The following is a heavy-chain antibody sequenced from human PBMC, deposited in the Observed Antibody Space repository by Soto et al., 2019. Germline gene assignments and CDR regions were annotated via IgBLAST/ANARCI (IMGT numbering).Heavy chain of an antibody. V-gene: IGHV4-31*03. CDR2: IYYSGST. D-gene: IGHD2-15*01. CDR1: GDSIRSGGYY. CDR3: ARGSTVAAILFDY. Sequence: QVQLQESGPGLVEPSQTLSLTCTVSGDSIRSGGYYWSWIRQHPGKGLEWIGYIYYSGSTYYNPSLKSRVIISVDTSKNQFSMKLSTVTAADTAVYYCARGSTVAAILFDYWGQGTMVTVSS. J-gene: IGHJ4*02.